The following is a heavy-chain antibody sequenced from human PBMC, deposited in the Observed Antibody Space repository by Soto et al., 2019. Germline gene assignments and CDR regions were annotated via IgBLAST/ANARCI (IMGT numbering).Heavy chain of an antibody. V-gene: IGHV1-46*01. Sequence: QVQLVQSGAEMKQPGSSVKLSCQASGYIFIHCFMHWVRQAPGQGLEWMGGINPSSGTTTYEQKFQGRVTVTRDTSTSTVYMELSSLGSEDTAMYYCARSLGETTSLFDYWGQGSLVTVSA. D-gene: IGHD1-26*01. J-gene: IGHJ4*02. CDR1: GYIFIHCF. CDR2: INPSSGTT. CDR3: ARSLGETTSLFDY.